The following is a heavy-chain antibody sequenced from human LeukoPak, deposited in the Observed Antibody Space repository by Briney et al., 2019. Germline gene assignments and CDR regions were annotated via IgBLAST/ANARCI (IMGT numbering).Heavy chain of an antibody. Sequence: SGPSLVKPTQTLTLTCAFSGFSLTTRGVGVGWIRQPPGKALEWLALIYWDDDKRYSPSLKSRLTITKDTSKKQVVLTVTNLDPLDTATYYCARLAYYDNSGSSRPFDIWGQGTRVTVSS. CDR1: GFSLTTRGVG. CDR2: IYWDDDK. D-gene: IGHD3-22*01. J-gene: IGHJ3*02. V-gene: IGHV2-5*02. CDR3: ARLAYYDNSGSSRPFDI.